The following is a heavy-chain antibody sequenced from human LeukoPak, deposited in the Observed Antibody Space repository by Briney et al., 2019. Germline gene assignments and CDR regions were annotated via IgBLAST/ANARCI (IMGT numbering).Heavy chain of an antibody. J-gene: IGHJ3*01. V-gene: IGHV3-7*03. D-gene: IGHD4-17*01. Sequence: GGSLRLSCAASGFSFSTNWMNWVRQAPGKGLEWVANIKQDGSEKYYVDSVKGRFTISRDNAKNSLYLQMNSLRAEDTALYYCAKLMTTMTTVRFDAYDFWGLGTVVTVSS. CDR2: IKQDGSEK. CDR1: GFSFSTNW. CDR3: AKLMTTMTTVRFDAYDF.